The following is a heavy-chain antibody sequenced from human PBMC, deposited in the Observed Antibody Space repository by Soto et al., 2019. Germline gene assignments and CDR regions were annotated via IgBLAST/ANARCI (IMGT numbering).Heavy chain of an antibody. Sequence: SGPTLVNPTQTLTLTCTFSGFSLSTSGMCVSWIRQPPGKALEWLARIDWDDDKYYSTSLKTRLTISKDTSKNQVVLTMTNMDPVDTATYYCAQNPRDYDILTGYSRVTGYFDYWGQGTLVTVSS. D-gene: IGHD3-9*01. J-gene: IGHJ4*02. V-gene: IGHV2-70*11. CDR2: IDWDDDK. CDR3: AQNPRDYDILTGYSRVTGYFDY. CDR1: GFSLSTSGMC.